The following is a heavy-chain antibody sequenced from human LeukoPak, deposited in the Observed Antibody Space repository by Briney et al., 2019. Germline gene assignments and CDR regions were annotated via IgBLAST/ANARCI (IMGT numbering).Heavy chain of an antibody. CDR3: ARFTFGELYFDY. CDR1: GFTFSSYA. D-gene: IGHD3-10*01. Sequence: GGSLRLSCAASGFTFSSYAMHWVRQAPGKGLEWVAVISYDGSNKYYADSVKGRFTISRDNSKNTLYLQMNSLRAEDAAVYYCARFTFGELYFDYWGQGTLVTVSS. CDR2: ISYDGSNK. J-gene: IGHJ4*02. V-gene: IGHV3-30-3*01.